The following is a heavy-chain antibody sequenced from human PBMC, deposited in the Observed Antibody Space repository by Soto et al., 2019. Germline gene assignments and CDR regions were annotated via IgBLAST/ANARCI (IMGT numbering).Heavy chain of an antibody. V-gene: IGHV3-23*01. J-gene: IGHJ6*03. D-gene: IGHD2-2*01. CDR2: ISGSGGST. CDR3: AKDQDCSSTSCYWRQATSFYYYMDV. CDR1: GFIFSSYA. Sequence: GGSLRLSCAASGFIFSSYAMSWVRQAPGKGLEWVSSISGSGGSTFYADSVKGRFTISRDNSKNTLYLQMNSLRAEDTAVYYCAKDQDCSSTSCYWRQATSFYYYMDVWGKGTTDTVSS.